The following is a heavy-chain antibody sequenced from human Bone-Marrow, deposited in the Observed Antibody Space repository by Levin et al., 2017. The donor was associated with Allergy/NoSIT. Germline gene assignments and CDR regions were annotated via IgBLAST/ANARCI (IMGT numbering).Heavy chain of an antibody. J-gene: IGHJ6*02. CDR3: ARWAEVAGGGFLSWGTPRYNYRGIDV. V-gene: IGHV1-18*01. CDR1: GYTFMNYG. Sequence: AASVKVSCKASGYTFMNYGITWVRQAPGQGLEWMGWTTTYNDKKNYARSLRGRIIMTIDISTTTAHMELRSLTSDDTAVYYCARWAEVAGGGFLSWGTPRYNYRGIDVWGQGTTVTVSS. D-gene: IGHD3-16*01. CDR2: TTTYNDKK.